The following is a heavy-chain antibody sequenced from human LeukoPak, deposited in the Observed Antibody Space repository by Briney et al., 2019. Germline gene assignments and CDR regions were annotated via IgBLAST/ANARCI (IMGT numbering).Heavy chain of an antibody. CDR3: ARRSDSGSDDGEDYFDY. Sequence: SETLSLTCTVSGGSINSGTFYWGWIRQPPGKGLEWIGSMYYDGSSYYNPSLNSRLTTSVDTSKNQFSLKLTSVTAADTAVYFCARRSDSGSDDGEDYFDYWGQGTLVTVSS. D-gene: IGHD1-26*01. V-gene: IGHV4-39*01. CDR2: MYYDGSS. CDR1: GGSINSGTFY. J-gene: IGHJ4*02.